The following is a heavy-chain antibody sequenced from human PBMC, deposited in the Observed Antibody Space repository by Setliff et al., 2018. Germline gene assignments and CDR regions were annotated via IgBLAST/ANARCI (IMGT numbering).Heavy chain of an antibody. J-gene: IGHJ4*02. Sequence: GGSLRLSCAASGFTFSSYWMHWVRQAPGKGLEWVSYISRGGNTIYYADSVKGRFTISRDNAKNSLYLQMNSLRAEDTAVYYCARDGGEYWGQGTLVTVSS. CDR2: ISRGGNTI. D-gene: IGHD3-16*01. CDR1: GFTFSSYW. V-gene: IGHV3-48*04. CDR3: ARDGGEY.